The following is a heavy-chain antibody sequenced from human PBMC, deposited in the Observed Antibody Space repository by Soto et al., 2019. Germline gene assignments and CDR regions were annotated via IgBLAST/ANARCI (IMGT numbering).Heavy chain of an antibody. Sequence: QVQLVQSGAEVKKPGSSVKVSCKASGGTFSSYTISWVRQAPGQGLEWMGRIIPILGIANYAQKFQGRVTITADKSTSTAYMELSSPRSEDTAVYYCASPGSGYDSRFDYWGQGTLVTVSS. V-gene: IGHV1-69*02. J-gene: IGHJ4*02. CDR2: IIPILGIA. CDR1: GGTFSSYT. CDR3: ASPGSGYDSRFDY. D-gene: IGHD5-12*01.